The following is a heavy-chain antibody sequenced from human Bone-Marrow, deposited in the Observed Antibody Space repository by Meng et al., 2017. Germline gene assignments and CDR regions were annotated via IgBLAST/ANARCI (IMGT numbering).Heavy chain of an antibody. D-gene: IGHD6-13*01. CDR3: ARDEDISAAGNLFGDY. V-gene: IGHV1-69*04. CDR2: IIPILGIA. Sequence: SVKVSCKASGGTFSSYTISWVRQAPGQGLEWMGRIIPILGIANYAQKFQGRVTITADKSTSTAYMELSGLRSDDTAMYYCARDEDISAAGNLFGDYWGQGTLVTVSS. CDR1: GGTFSSYT. J-gene: IGHJ4*02.